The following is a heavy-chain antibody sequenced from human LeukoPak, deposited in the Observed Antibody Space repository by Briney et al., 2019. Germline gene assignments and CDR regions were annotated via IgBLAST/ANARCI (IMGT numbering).Heavy chain of an antibody. CDR1: GYSFINCW. CDR3: ARRAYCGGDCYADY. Sequence: GESLKISCKASGYSFINCWIGWVRQMPGKGLEWMGIIYPGDSDTRYSPSFQGQVTISADKSINTTYLQWSSLKASDTAMYYCARRAYCGGDCYADYWGQGSLVTVSS. CDR2: IYPGDSDT. V-gene: IGHV5-51*01. J-gene: IGHJ4*02. D-gene: IGHD2-21*02.